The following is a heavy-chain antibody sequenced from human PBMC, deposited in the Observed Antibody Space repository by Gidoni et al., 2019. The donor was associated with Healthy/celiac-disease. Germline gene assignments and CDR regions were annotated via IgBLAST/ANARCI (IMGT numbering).Heavy chain of an antibody. CDR3: ARDRWLQTHLDSFDI. V-gene: IGHV3-48*02. D-gene: IGHD5-12*01. CDR1: GFTFSSYS. J-gene: IGHJ3*02. Sequence: EVQLVESGGGLVQPGGSLRLSCAASGFTFSSYSMNWVRQAPGKGLGWVSYISSSSSTIYYADSVKGRFTISRDNAKNSLYLQMNSLRDEDTAVYYCARDRWLQTHLDSFDIWGQGTMVTVSS. CDR2: ISSSSSTI.